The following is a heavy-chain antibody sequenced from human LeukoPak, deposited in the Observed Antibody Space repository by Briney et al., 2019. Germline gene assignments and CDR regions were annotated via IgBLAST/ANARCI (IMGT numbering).Heavy chain of an antibody. J-gene: IGHJ4*02. CDR1: GFTFDDYA. CDR3: ATSDFAAHFDY. V-gene: IGHV3-43*02. Sequence: GGSLRLSSAASGFTFDDYAMHWVRQAPGKGLEWVSLISGDGGSTYYADSVKGRFTISRDNNKNSLYLQMNSLGTEDTALYYCATSDFAAHFDYWGQGTLVTVSS. D-gene: IGHD2/OR15-2a*01. CDR2: ISGDGGST.